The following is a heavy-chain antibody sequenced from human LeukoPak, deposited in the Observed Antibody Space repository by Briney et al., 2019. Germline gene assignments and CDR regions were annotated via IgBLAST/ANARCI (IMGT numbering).Heavy chain of an antibody. CDR1: GFTFSGYS. J-gene: IGHJ4*02. CDR3: ARVRRDGYNYVYFDY. D-gene: IGHD5-24*01. CDR2: ISSSSSTI. V-gene: IGHV3-48*01. Sequence: GGSLRLSCAASGFTFSGYSMNWVRQAPGKGLEWVSYISSSSSTIYYADSVKGRFTISRDNAKNSLYLQMNSLRAEDTAVYYCARVRRDGYNYVYFDYWGQGTLVTVSS.